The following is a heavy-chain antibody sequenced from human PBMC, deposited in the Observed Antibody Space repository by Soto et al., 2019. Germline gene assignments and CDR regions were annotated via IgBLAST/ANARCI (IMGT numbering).Heavy chain of an antibody. CDR1: GGSISSSSYY. V-gene: IGHV4-39*01. J-gene: IGHJ5*02. CDR2: IYYSGST. D-gene: IGHD3-10*01. CDR3: ASYGSGNWFDP. Sequence: QLQLQESGPGLVKPSETLSLTCTVSGGSISSSSYYWGWIRQPPGKGLEWIGSIYYSGSTYYNPSLKSRVTISVDTSKNQFSLKLSSVTAADTAVYYCASYGSGNWFDPWGQGTLVTVSS.